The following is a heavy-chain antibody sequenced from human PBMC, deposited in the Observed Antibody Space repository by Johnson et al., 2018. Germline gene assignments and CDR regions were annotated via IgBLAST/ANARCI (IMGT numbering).Heavy chain of an antibody. CDR3: ARVLGIAAAGTDYYYYYGMDV. CDR2: IIPIFGTA. D-gene: IGHD6-13*01. J-gene: IGHJ6*02. V-gene: IGHV1-69*13. CDR1: GFTFSSYA. Sequence: QVQLVQSGAEVKKPGASVKVSCKASGFTFSSYAISWVRQAPGQGLEWMGGIIPIFGTATYAQKFQGRVMITADESTTTAYMELSSLRSEDTAVYYCARVLGIAAAGTDYYYYYGMDVWGQGTTVTVSS.